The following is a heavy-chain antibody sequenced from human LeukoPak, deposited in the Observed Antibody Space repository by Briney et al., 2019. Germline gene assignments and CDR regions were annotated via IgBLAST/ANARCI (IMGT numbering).Heavy chain of an antibody. CDR2: IYTSGST. CDR1: GGSISSYY. J-gene: IGHJ3*02. V-gene: IGHV4-4*07. Sequence: SETLSLTCTVSGGSISSYYWSWIRQPAGKGLEWIGRIYTSGSTNYNPSLKSRVTMSVDTSKNQFSLKLSSVTAADTAVYYCARHGPRYYEDAFDIWGQGTMVTVSS. CDR3: ARHGPRYYEDAFDI. D-gene: IGHD3-22*01.